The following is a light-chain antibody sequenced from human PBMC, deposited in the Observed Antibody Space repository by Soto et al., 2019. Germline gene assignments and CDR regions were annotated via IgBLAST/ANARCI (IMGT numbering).Light chain of an antibody. CDR2: EDS. V-gene: IGLV2-23*01. CDR3: CSYADSSTYV. CDR1: SSDVGSYNL. J-gene: IGLJ1*01. Sequence: QSALTQPASVSGSPGQLITISCTGTSSDVGSYNLVSWYQQHPGKAPKLMIYEDSKRPSGVSNRFSGSKSGNTASLTISGLQTEDEADYYCCSYADSSTYVFGTGTKVTVL.